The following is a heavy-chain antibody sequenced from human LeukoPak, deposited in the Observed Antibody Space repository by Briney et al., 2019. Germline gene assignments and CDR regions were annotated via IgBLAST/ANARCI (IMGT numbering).Heavy chain of an antibody. V-gene: IGHV3-30*18. J-gene: IGHJ4*02. CDR1: GFTFSSYG. Sequence: PGGSLRLSCAASGFTFSSYGMHWVRQAPGKGLGWVAVISYDGSKKYYADSVKGRFTISRDNSKNTLYLQMNSLRAEDTAVYYCAKDPRRIAAAGKGDYWGQGTLVTVSS. D-gene: IGHD6-13*01. CDR3: AKDPRRIAAAGKGDY. CDR2: ISYDGSKK.